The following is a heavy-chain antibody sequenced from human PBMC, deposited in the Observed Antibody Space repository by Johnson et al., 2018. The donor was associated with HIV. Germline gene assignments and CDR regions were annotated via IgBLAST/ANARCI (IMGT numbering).Heavy chain of an antibody. Sequence: QMQLVESGGGVVQPGRSLRLSCAASGFTFSSYGMHWVRQAPGKGLEWVAVISYDRSNKYYLDSLKGRFTVSRDNSKNTLYLQMNSLRAEDTAVYYCARGEDGVDAFDIWGQGTMVTVSS. J-gene: IGHJ3*02. CDR2: ISYDRSNK. V-gene: IGHV3-30*03. CDR3: ARGEDGVDAFDI. D-gene: IGHD4-17*01. CDR1: GFTFSSYG.